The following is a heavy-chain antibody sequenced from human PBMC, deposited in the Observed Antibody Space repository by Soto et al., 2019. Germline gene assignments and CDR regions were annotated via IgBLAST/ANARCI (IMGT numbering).Heavy chain of an antibody. V-gene: IGHV3-30*18. Sequence: QVQLVESGGGVVQPGRSLRLSCAASGFTFSSYGMHWVRQAPGKGLEWVAVISYDGSNKYYADSVKGRFTISRDNSKNPFYLQITTLSAEDRAVYYGAKPPIPTTPTPKYSHHWGRATLVPFPS. CDR3: AKPPIPTTPTPKYSHH. CDR1: GFTFSSYG. D-gene: IGHD2-21*01. J-gene: IGHJ1*01. CDR2: ISYDGSNK.